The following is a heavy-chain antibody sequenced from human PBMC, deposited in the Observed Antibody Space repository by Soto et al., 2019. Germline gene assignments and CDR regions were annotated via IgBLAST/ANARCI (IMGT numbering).Heavy chain of an antibody. CDR3: ARDLGSYGYSVGY. V-gene: IGHV3-21*01. J-gene: IGHJ4*02. CDR2: ISSSSSFI. Sequence: PGGALRLSCAASGVTFSSYSMNWVRQAPGKGLEWGSSISSSSSFIYYADSVKGRFTISRDNAKNSLYLQMNSLRAEDTAVYYCARDLGSYGYSVGYWGQGTLVTVSS. D-gene: IGHD5-18*01. CDR1: GVTFSSYS.